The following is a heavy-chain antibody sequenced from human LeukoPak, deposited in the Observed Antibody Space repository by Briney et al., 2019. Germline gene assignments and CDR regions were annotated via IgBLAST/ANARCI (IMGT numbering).Heavy chain of an antibody. D-gene: IGHD3-22*01. Sequence: ASVKVSCKASGYTFTSYGISWVRQAAGQGLERMGWISAYNGNTNYAQKLQGRVTMTTDTSTSTAYMELRSLRSDDTAVYYCARGDYDSSGYYYFDYWGQGTLVTVSS. CDR1: GYTFTSYG. J-gene: IGHJ4*02. V-gene: IGHV1-18*01. CDR3: ARGDYDSSGYYYFDY. CDR2: ISAYNGNT.